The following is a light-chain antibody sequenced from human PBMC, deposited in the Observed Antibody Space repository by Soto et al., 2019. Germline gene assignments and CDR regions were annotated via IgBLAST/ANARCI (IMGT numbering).Light chain of an antibody. CDR3: QEYNSYPVS. V-gene: IGKV1-5*01. CDR2: DAS. J-gene: IGKJ5*01. CDR1: QSIGTW. Sequence: DIQVTQSPATLSAFVGDRVTISCRARQSIGTWLAWYQQKPGKAPKLLIYDASTLESGVPSRFSGSGSGTEFTLTISSLQPEDVATSYCQEYNSYPVSFGQGTRLDI.